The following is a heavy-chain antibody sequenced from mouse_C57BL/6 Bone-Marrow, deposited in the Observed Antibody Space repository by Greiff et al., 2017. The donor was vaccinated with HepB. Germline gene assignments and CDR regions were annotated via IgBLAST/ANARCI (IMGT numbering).Heavy chain of an antibody. CDR1: GFSLSTSGMG. CDR3: ARRAFYDGYPSYYFDY. J-gene: IGHJ2*01. Sequence: QVTLKESGPGILQSSQTLSLTCSFSGFSLSTSGMGVSWIRQPSGMGLEWLVHIYWDDDKRYNPSLKSRLTISKDTSRNQVFLKITSVDTADTATYYCARRAFYDGYPSYYFDYWGQGTTLTVSS. D-gene: IGHD2-3*01. V-gene: IGHV8-12*01. CDR2: IYWDDDK.